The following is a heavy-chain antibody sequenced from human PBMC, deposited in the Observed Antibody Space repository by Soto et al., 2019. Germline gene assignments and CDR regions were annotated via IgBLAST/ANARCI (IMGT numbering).Heavy chain of an antibody. CDR2: IFYSGST. CDR1: GGSISSGDYY. CDR3: ARGGNWRFFDY. J-gene: IGHJ4*02. V-gene: IGHV4-30-4*01. D-gene: IGHD1-1*01. Sequence: SETLSLTCTVSGGSISSGDYYWSWIRQPPGKGLEWIGYIFYSGSTYYNPSLKSRVTISVDTSKNQFSLKLSSVTAADTAVYYCARGGNWRFFDYWGQGTLVTVSS.